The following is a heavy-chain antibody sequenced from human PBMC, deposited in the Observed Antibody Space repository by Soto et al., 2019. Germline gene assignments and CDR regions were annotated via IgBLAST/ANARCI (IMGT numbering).Heavy chain of an antibody. J-gene: IGHJ4*02. CDR1: EFSRSTSGVG. D-gene: IGHD3-10*01. CDR3: AHRRGFGELLN. Sequence: QITLKESGPPLVKPTQTLTLTCTFSEFSRSTSGVGVGWIRQPPGKALEWLALIYWDDDKRYSPSLKSRLTITKDTSKNQVVLTMTNMDPVDTATYYCAHRRGFGELLNWGQGTLVTVSS. V-gene: IGHV2-5*02. CDR2: IYWDDDK.